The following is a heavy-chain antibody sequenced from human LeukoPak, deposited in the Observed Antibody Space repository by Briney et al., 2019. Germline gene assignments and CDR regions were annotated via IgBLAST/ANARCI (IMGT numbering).Heavy chain of an antibody. D-gene: IGHD6-19*01. J-gene: IGHJ4*02. Sequence: PGGSLRLSCAASGFTFSSYWMSWVRQAPGKGLEWVANIKQDGSEKYYVDSVKGRFTISRDNAKNSLYLQMNSLRAEDTAVYYCARPGYSSGWNGFDYWGQGTLVTVSS. CDR2: IKQDGSEK. V-gene: IGHV3-7*01. CDR1: GFTFSSYW. CDR3: ARPGYSSGWNGFDY.